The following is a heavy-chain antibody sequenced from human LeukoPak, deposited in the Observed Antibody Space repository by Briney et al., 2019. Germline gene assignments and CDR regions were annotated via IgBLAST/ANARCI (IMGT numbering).Heavy chain of an antibody. CDR2: ISAYNGNT. CDR1: GYTFTSYG. Sequence: ASVKVSCKASGYTFTSYGISWVRQAPGQGLEWMGWISAYNGNTNYAQKLQGRVTMTTDTSTSTAYMELRSLRSDDTAVYYCARGVKGYYYDSSGYYLDYFDYRGQGTLVTVSS. CDR3: ARGVKGYYYDSSGYYLDYFDY. V-gene: IGHV1-18*01. J-gene: IGHJ4*02. D-gene: IGHD3-22*01.